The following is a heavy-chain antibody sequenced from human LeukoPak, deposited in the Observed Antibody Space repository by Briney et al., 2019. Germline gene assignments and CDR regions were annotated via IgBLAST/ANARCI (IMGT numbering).Heavy chain of an antibody. Sequence: SETLSLTCTVSGGSTSSYYWSWIRQPPGKGLEWIGYIYYSGSTNYNPSLKSRVTISVDTSKNQFSLKLSSVTAADTAVYYCASWRYYYYYGMDVWGQGTTVTVSS. J-gene: IGHJ6*02. CDR3: ASWRYYYYYGMDV. CDR2: IYYSGST. V-gene: IGHV4-59*01. CDR1: GGSTSSYY.